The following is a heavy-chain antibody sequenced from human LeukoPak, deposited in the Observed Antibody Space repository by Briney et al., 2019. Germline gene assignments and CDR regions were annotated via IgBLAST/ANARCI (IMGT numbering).Heavy chain of an antibody. CDR1: GYTFTSYA. D-gene: IGHD5-24*01. J-gene: IGHJ4*02. V-gene: IGHV1-3*01. CDR3: ARDGDGYNYFDY. CDR2: INAGNGNT. Sequence: ASVKVSCKASGYTFTSYAMHWVRQAPGQRLEWMGWINAGNGNTKYSQKFQGRVTITRDTSASTAYMELSSLRSEDTAVYYCARDGDGYNYFDYWGQGTLVTVSS.